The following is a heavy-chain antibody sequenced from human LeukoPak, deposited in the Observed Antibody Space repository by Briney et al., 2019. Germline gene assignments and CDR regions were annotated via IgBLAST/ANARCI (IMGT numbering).Heavy chain of an antibody. V-gene: IGHV4-59*01. Sequence: SETLSLTYTVSVGSISSYYWSWIRQPPGKGLEWIGYIYYSGSTNYNPSLKSRVAISVDTSRNQFSLKLSSVTAADTAVYYCARVSTYSGWFDPWGQGTLVTVSS. J-gene: IGHJ5*02. CDR1: VGSISSYY. D-gene: IGHD6-13*01. CDR3: ARVSTYSGWFDP. CDR2: IYYSGST.